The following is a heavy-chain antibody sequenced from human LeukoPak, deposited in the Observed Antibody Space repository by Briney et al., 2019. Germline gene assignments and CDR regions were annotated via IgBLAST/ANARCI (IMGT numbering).Heavy chain of an antibody. CDR2: IYHSGST. CDR1: GGSISRGGYY. CDR3: ARETRITMVREETGRHWFDP. Sequence: SETLSLTCTVSGGSISRGGYYWGWIRQPPGKGLEWIGYIYHSGSTYYNPSLKSRVTISVDRSKNQFSLKLSSVAAADTAMYYCARETRITMVREETGRHWFDPWGPGTLVTVSS. D-gene: IGHD3-10*01. V-gene: IGHV4-30-2*01. J-gene: IGHJ5*02.